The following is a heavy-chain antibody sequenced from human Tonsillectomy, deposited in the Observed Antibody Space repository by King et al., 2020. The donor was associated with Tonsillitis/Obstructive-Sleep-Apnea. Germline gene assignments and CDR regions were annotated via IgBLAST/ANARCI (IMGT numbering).Heavy chain of an antibody. CDR2: ISWNSGSI. CDR3: AXXXXPNXXYYYXXV. CDR1: GFTFDDYA. V-gene: IGHV3-9*01. D-gene: IGHD2-8*01. J-gene: IGHJ6*03. Sequence: VQLVESXGGLVQPGRSLXLSCAASGFTFDDYAMXWVRQAPGKGLEWVSGISWNSGSIGYADSVKGRFTISRDNAKNSLYLQMNSLRTEDTALYYCAXXXXPNXXYYYXXVWXXGTTVTVS.